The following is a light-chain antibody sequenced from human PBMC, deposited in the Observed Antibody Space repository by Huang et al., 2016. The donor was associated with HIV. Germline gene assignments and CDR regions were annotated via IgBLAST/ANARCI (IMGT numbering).Light chain of an antibody. CDR1: QDISNY. V-gene: IGKV1-33*01. CDR3: QQYDNLHT. J-gene: IGKJ2*01. CDR2: DAS. Sequence: DIQMTQSPSSLSASVGDRVTITCQASQDISNYLNWYQQKPGKAPKLLIYDASNFETGVPSRFSRSRSGTHFTFTINNLQPEDIATYYCQQYDNLHTFGQGTKLEIK.